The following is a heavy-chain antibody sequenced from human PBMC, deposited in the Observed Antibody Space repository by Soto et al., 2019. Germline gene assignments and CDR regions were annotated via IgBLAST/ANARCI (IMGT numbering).Heavy chain of an antibody. D-gene: IGHD6-13*01. V-gene: IGHV3-30-3*01. Sequence: GGSLRLSCAASGFTFSSYAMHWVRQAPGKGLEWVAVISYDGSNKYYADSVKGRFTISRDNSKNTLYLQMNSLRAEDTAVYYCARGLRAAAGTIPNYYYYGMDGWGKGTTVTLSS. CDR1: GFTFSSYA. CDR3: ARGLRAAAGTIPNYYYYGMDG. J-gene: IGHJ6*04. CDR2: ISYDGSNK.